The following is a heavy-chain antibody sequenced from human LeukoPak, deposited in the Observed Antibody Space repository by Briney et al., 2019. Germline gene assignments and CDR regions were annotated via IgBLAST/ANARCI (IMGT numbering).Heavy chain of an antibody. CDR2: ISDDGSNK. Sequence: PGGSLRLSCAASGFTFSSYGMHWVRQAPGKGLEWVAVISDDGSNKYYADSVKGRFTISRDNSKSTLYVQMNSLRAEDTAVYYCAREAVGATGAFDIWGQGTMVTVSS. CDR1: GFTFSSYG. J-gene: IGHJ3*02. D-gene: IGHD1-26*01. CDR3: AREAVGATGAFDI. V-gene: IGHV3-30*03.